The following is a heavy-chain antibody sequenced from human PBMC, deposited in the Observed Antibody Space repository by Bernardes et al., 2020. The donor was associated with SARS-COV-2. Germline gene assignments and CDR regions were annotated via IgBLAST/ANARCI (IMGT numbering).Heavy chain of an antibody. D-gene: IGHD3-10*01. V-gene: IGHV4-39*01. J-gene: IGHJ6*02. CDR2: IYYNGST. Sequence: SETLSLTCTVSGGSISSSSYYWGWIRQPPGKGLEWIGSIYYNGSTYYNPSLKSRVTISVDTSKNQFSLKLSSVTAADTAVYYCASLTMVRGATHYYYYYGMDVWGQGTTVTVSS. CDR1: GGSISSSSYY. CDR3: ASLTMVRGATHYYYYYGMDV.